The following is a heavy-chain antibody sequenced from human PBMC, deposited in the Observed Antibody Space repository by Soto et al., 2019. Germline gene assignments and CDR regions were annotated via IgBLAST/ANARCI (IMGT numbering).Heavy chain of an antibody. CDR3: ARVGDDSSGYYYSS. CDR1: GFTFTSSA. CDR2: IAVGSGYT. D-gene: IGHD3-22*01. J-gene: IGHJ5*02. Sequence: ASVKVSCKASGFTFTSSAFQWVRQARGQRLEWIGWIAVGSGYTNYAQRFQDRVTLTRDMSTATTYMELSSVTAADTAVYYCARVGDDSSGYYYSSWGQGTLVTVSS. V-gene: IGHV1-58*01.